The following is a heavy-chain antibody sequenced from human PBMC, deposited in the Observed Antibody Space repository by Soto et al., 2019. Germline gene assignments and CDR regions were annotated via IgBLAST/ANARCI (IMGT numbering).Heavy chain of an antibody. CDR3: ARDRTGTAVY. Sequence: GASVKVSCKASGYSFTGTYMHWVRQAPGQGLEWMGWINPNSGDTNYAQKFQGRVTMTRDTSISTAYMELSRLRSDDTAVYYCARDRTGTAVYWGQGTLVTVSS. CDR1: GYSFTGTY. J-gene: IGHJ4*02. CDR2: INPNSGDT. V-gene: IGHV1-2*02. D-gene: IGHD1-1*01.